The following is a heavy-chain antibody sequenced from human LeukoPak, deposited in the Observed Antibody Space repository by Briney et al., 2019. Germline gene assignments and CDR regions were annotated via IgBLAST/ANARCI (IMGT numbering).Heavy chain of an antibody. Sequence: SETLSLTCTVSGGSISSYYWSWIRQPPGKGLEWIGYIYYSGSTNYNPSLKSRVTISVDTSKNQFSLKLSSVTAADTAVYYCARGPKLPFYYYYYYMDVWGKGTTVTVSS. J-gene: IGHJ6*03. CDR1: GGSISSYY. V-gene: IGHV4-59*12. CDR2: IYYSGST. D-gene: IGHD1-7*01. CDR3: ARGPKLPFYYYYYYMDV.